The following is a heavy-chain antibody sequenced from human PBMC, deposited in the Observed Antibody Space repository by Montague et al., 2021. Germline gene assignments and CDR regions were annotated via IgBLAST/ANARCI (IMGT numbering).Heavy chain of an antibody. Sequence: SLRLSCAASGLSFDAYATHWVRQTPGKGLEWVSGISWNGNTIGYADSVKGRFTISRDIAKNSLYLEMNSLRVEDTALYYCVGGSRPWDQFDYWGQGTLVAVSS. V-gene: IGHV3-9*01. CDR1: GLSFDAYA. CDR2: ISWNGNTI. D-gene: IGHD6-6*01. CDR3: VGGSRPWDQFDY. J-gene: IGHJ4*02.